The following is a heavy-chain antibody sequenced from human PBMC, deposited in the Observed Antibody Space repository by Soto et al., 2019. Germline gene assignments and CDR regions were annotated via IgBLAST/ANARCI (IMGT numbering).Heavy chain of an antibody. Sequence: EVQLVDSGGDLVQPGESLRLSCAASGFPFSSYWMSWVRQAPGKGLEWVANIKPDGSEKYYVDSVKDRFTISRDNAKTSLYLQMNSLRAEDTALYFCVRGGYFFNDWGQGTLVTVSS. CDR3: VRGGYFFND. CDR2: IKPDGSEK. V-gene: IGHV3-7*01. CDR1: GFPFSSYW. D-gene: IGHD3-22*01. J-gene: IGHJ4*02.